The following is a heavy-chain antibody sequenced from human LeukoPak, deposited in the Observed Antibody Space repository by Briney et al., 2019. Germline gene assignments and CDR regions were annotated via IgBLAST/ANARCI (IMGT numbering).Heavy chain of an antibody. V-gene: IGHV3-7*01. CDR1: GFTFSNYW. Sequence: PGGSLRLSCAASGFTFSNYWMSWVRQAPGKGLEWVANIKQDGSVKNYVDSVKGRFTISRDNAKNSLYLQMNSLRADDTSVYYCARDEVRAPPEAYWGQGTLVTVSS. J-gene: IGHJ4*02. CDR3: ARDEVRAPPEAY. CDR2: IKQDGSVK. D-gene: IGHD1-14*01.